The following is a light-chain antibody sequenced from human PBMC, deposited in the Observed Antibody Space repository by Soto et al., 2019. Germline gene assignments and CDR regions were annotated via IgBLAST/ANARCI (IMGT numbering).Light chain of an antibody. Sequence: QSVLTQPPSVSGAPGQRVTISCTGSSSNIGAGYDVHWYQQLPGTAPKLLIHGNSNRPSGVPDRFAGSKSGTSASLAITGLQAEEAADYYCQSYDSSLSGWVFGGGTKVTVL. J-gene: IGLJ3*02. V-gene: IGLV1-40*01. CDR1: SSNIGAGYD. CDR3: QSYDSSLSGWV. CDR2: GNS.